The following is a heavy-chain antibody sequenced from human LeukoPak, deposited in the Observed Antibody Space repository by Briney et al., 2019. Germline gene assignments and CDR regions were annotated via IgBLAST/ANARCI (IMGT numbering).Heavy chain of an antibody. CDR1: GYTFTSYY. CDR2: INPSGGST. J-gene: IGHJ4*01. D-gene: IGHD4-11*01. CDR3: ARNPLTTKYFDY. Sequence: GASVKVSCKASGYTFTSYYMHWVRQAPGQGLEWMGIINPSGGSTRYAQKFQGRVTTTRDTSTSTVYMELSSLRSEDTAVYYCARNPLTTKYFDYWGHGTLVTGSS. V-gene: IGHV1-46*01.